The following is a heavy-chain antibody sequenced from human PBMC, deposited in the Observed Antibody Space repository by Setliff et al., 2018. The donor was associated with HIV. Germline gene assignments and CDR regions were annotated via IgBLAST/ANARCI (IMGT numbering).Heavy chain of an antibody. D-gene: IGHD3-3*01. J-gene: IGHJ4*02. Sequence: PSETLSLTCTVSSGSITSYSWNWIRQHPGKGLEWIGYIYHSGSTYYNPSLKSRVTISVDTSKSQFSLKLTSLTAADTAVYYCARGSIQFSDWGQGTLVTVSS. CDR1: SGSITSYS. CDR3: ARGSIQFSD. CDR2: IYHSGST. V-gene: IGHV4-4*09.